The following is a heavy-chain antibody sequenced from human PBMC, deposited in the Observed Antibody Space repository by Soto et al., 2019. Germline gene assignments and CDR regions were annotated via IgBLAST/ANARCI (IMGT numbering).Heavy chain of an antibody. V-gene: IGHV3-33*01. CDR3: ARESTTVNDY. CDR1: GFAFSSYG. J-gene: IGHJ4*02. D-gene: IGHD4-17*01. CDR2: IWYDGNRK. Sequence: PGGSLRVSCAASGFAFSSYGMHWGRLPPGKGLEWVAVIWYDGNRKYYADSVQGRFTISRDNSRNTLYLQMNSLRAEDTAVYYCARESTTVNDYWGQGTLVTVSS.